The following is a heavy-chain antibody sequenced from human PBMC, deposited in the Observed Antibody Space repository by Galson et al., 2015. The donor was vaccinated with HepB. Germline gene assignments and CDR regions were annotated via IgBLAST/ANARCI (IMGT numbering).Heavy chain of an antibody. Sequence: SLRLSCAASGFTFSNARMSWVRQAPGKGLEWVGRIKSKTDGGTTDYAAPVKGRFTISRDDSKNTLYLQMNSLKTEDTAVYYCTTKTNYYDPFRWGQGTLVTVSS. J-gene: IGHJ4*02. CDR2: IKSKTDGGTT. D-gene: IGHD3-22*01. CDR3: TTKTNYYDPFR. V-gene: IGHV3-15*01. CDR1: GFTFSNAR.